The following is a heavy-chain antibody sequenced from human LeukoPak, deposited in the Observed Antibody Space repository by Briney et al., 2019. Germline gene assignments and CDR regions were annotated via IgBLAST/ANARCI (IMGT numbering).Heavy chain of an antibody. Sequence: ASVTVSCKASGYTFTSYDINWVRQPPGQGLEWMGWMNPNSGNTGYAQKFQGRVTMTRNTSISTAYMELSSLRSEDPAVYYCSVPGDCGGDCFDFWGQGTLVTVSS. J-gene: IGHJ4*02. D-gene: IGHD2-21*01. V-gene: IGHV1-8*01. CDR2: MNPNSGNT. CDR3: SVPGDCGGDCFDF. CDR1: GYTFTSYD.